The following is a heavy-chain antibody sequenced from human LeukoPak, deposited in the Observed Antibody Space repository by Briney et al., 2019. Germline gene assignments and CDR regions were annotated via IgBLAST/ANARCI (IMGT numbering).Heavy chain of an antibody. V-gene: IGHV5-51*01. D-gene: IGHD3-22*01. CDR1: GSSFTSYW. CDR2: IYPGDSDT. J-gene: IGHJ4*02. Sequence: GESLKISCKGSGSSFTSYWIGWVRQMPGKGLEWMGIIYPGDSDTRYSPSFQGQVTISADKSISTAYLQWSSLKASDTAMYYCARSLSYYYDSSGFDYWGQGTLVTVSS. CDR3: ARSLSYYYDSSGFDY.